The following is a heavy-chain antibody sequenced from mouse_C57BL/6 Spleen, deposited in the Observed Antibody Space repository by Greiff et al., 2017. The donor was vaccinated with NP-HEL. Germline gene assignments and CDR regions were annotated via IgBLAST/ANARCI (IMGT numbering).Heavy chain of an antibody. J-gene: IGHJ3*01. CDR1: GYTFTSYW. CDR3: ARLLWDGWYAY. D-gene: IGHD2-1*01. V-gene: IGHV1-69*01. CDR2: IDPSDSYT. Sequence: VQLQQPGAELVMPGASVKLSCKASGYTFTSYWMHWVKQRPGQGLEWIGEIDPSDSYTNYNQKFKGKSTLTVDKSSSTAYMQLSSLTSEDSAVYYGARLLWDGWYAYWGHGTLVTVSA.